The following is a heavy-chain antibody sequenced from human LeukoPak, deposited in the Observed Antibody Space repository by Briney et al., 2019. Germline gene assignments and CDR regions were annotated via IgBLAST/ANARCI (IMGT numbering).Heavy chain of an antibody. Sequence: PSETLSLTYTVSGGSIRSFYWNWIRRRPGKGLEWIGYIYHSGTTSYNPSLKSRVTISVDTSKNQFSLRLTSVTAADTAVYYCARQMSVSYDAFDLSGRGTTVTVSS. J-gene: IGHJ3*01. CDR2: IYHSGTT. V-gene: IGHV4-59*08. CDR1: GGSIRSFY. CDR3: ARQMSVSYDAFDL. D-gene: IGHD3-10*01.